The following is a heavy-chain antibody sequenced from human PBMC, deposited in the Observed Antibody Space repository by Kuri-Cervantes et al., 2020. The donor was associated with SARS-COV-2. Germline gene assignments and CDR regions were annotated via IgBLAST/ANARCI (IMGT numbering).Heavy chain of an antibody. V-gene: IGHV3-7*01. J-gene: IGHJ6*03. Sequence: ETLSLTCAASGFRFSSYWMTWVRQAPGKGLEWVANIMQDGSETYYVDSVEGRFTISRDNAKKSLYLQMNSLRAEDTAVYYCAKDPVYYYYYMDVWGKGTTVTVSS. CDR3: AKDPVYYYYYMDV. CDR2: IMQDGSET. CDR1: GFRFSSYW.